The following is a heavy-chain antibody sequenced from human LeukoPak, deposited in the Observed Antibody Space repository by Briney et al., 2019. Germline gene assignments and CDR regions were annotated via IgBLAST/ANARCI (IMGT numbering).Heavy chain of an antibody. CDR1: GFTFSSFG. D-gene: IGHD1-1*01. Sequence: GGSLRLSCAASGFTFSSFGMHWVRQAPGKGLEWVALISYDGSNTYYADSVKGRFTISRENSKNTLYIQMNSLRAEDTATYYCAKEENDPHGGYFDYWGQGTLVTVSS. CDR2: ISYDGSNT. CDR3: AKEENDPHGGYFDY. V-gene: IGHV3-30*18. J-gene: IGHJ4*02.